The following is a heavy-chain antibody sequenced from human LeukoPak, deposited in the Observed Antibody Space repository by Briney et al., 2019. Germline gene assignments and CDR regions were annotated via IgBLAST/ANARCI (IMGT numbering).Heavy chain of an antibody. V-gene: IGHV1-18*01. Sequence: ASVKVSCKASGYXFTSYGISWVRQAPGQGLEWLGWISAYNGNTNYAQKLQGRVTMTTDTSTSTAYMELRSLISDDTAVYYCARDGGVGATTPIDYWGQGTLVTVSS. CDR3: ARDGGVGATTPIDY. J-gene: IGHJ4*02. CDR1: GYXFTSYG. CDR2: ISAYNGNT. D-gene: IGHD1-26*01.